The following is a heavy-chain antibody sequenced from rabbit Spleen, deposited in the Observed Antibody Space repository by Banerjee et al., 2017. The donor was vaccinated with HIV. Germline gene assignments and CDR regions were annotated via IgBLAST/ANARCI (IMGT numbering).Heavy chain of an antibody. CDR3: ARDTSSSFSSYGMDL. Sequence: QEQLEESGGGLVKPEGSLTLTCKASGVSFSDKDVMCWVRQAPGKGLEWISCIAGSSSGFTYSATWAKGRFTCSKTSSTTVTLQMTSLTVADTATYFCARDTSSSFSSYGMDLWGPGTLVTVS. CDR1: GVSFSDKDV. J-gene: IGHJ6*01. CDR2: IAGSSSGFT. D-gene: IGHD1-1*01. V-gene: IGHV1S45*01.